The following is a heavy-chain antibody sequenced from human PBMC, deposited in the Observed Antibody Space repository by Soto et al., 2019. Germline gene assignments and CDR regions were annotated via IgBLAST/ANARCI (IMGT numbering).Heavy chain of an antibody. Sequence: PSETLSLTCAVSGYSISSGYYWGWIRQPPGKGLEWIGSIYHSGSTYYNPSLKSRVTISVDTSKNQFSLKLSSVTAADTAVYYCARARGAGGTMIEGGAFDTWGQGTMVTVSS. D-gene: IGHD3-22*01. CDR1: GYSISSGYY. J-gene: IGHJ3*02. CDR3: ARARGAGGTMIEGGAFDT. V-gene: IGHV4-38-2*01. CDR2: IYHSGST.